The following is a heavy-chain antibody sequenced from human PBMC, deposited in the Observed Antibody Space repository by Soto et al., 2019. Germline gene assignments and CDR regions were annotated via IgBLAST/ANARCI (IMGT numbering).Heavy chain of an antibody. D-gene: IGHD2-8*01. CDR2: ISYDGSNK. J-gene: IGHJ3*02. CDR1: GFTFSSYA. V-gene: IGHV3-30*04. Sequence: GGSLRLSCAASGFTFSSYAMHWVRPAPGKGREWVAVISYDGSNKYYADSVKGRFTISRDNSKNTRYLQMNSLRAEDTAVYYGARDLRAERKIGRVYAISACDIWGQGTMVTVAS. CDR3: ARDLRAERKIGRVYAISACDI.